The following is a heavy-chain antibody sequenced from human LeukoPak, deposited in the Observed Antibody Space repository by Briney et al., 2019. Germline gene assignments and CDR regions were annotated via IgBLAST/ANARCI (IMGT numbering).Heavy chain of an antibody. V-gene: IGHV4-34*01. Sequence: SETLSLTCAVYGGSFSGYYWSWIRQPPGKGLEWIGEINHSGSTNYSPSLKSRVTISVDTSKNQFSLKLSSVTAADMAVYYCARISSIAARLVDYWGQGTLVTVSS. D-gene: IGHD6-6*01. J-gene: IGHJ4*02. CDR1: GGSFSGYY. CDR2: INHSGST. CDR3: ARISSIAARLVDY.